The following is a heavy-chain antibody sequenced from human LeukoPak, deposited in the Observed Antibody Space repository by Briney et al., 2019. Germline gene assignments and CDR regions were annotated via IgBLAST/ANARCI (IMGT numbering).Heavy chain of an antibody. V-gene: IGHV3-53*01. D-gene: IGHD3-22*01. CDR3: ARDVSSGCLDP. Sequence: ETLSLTCAVYGGSFSGYYWSWIRQPPGKGLEWVSVIYSGGSTYYADSVKGRITISRDNSKNTLYLQMNSLRAEDTAVYYCARDVSSGCLDPWGQGTLVTVSS. J-gene: IGHJ5*02. CDR2: IYSGGST. CDR1: GGSFSGYY.